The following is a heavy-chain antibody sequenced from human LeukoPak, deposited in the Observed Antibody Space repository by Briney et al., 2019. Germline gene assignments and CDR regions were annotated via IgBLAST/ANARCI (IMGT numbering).Heavy chain of an antibody. J-gene: IGHJ4*02. V-gene: IGHV7-4-1*02. D-gene: IGHD5-18*01. CDR1: GYTFTSYA. CDR3: ARVGGYSYDPWSLGFDY. Sequence: ASVKVSCKASGYTFTSYAMNWVRQAPGQGLEWMGWINTNTGNPTYAQGFTGRFVFSLDTSVSTAYLQISSLKAEDTAVYYCARVGGYSYDPWSLGFDYWGQGTLVTVSS. CDR2: INTNTGNP.